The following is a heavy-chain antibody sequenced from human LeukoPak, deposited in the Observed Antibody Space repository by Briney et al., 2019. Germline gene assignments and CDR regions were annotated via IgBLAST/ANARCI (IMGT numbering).Heavy chain of an antibody. CDR3: ARVGTSRYNWNYDWFDP. CDR1: GGSFSGYY. D-gene: IGHD1-7*01. V-gene: IGHV4-34*01. Sequence: PSETLSLTCAVYGGSFSGYYWSWIRQPPGKGLEWIGEINHSGSTNYNPSLKSRVTISVDTSKNQFSLKLSSVTAADTAVYYCARVGTSRYNWNYDWFDPWGQGTLVTVSS. CDR2: INHSGST. J-gene: IGHJ5*02.